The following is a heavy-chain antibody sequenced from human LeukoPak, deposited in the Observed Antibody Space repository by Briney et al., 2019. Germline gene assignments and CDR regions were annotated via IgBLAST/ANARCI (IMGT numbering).Heavy chain of an antibody. J-gene: IGHJ4*02. CDR2: IKQDGSEK. V-gene: IGHV3-7*01. D-gene: IGHD1-26*01. Sequence: GGSLRLSCAASGFTFSSYWMSWVRQAPGKGLEWVANIKQDGSEKCFLDSVKGRFTISRDNAKNSLYLQMNSLRAEDTAVYYCARGGSYKFDYWGQGNLVTVSS. CDR3: ARGGSYKFDY. CDR1: GFTFSSYW.